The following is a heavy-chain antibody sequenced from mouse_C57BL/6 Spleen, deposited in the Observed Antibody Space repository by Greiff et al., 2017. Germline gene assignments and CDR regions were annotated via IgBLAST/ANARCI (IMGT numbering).Heavy chain of an antibody. J-gene: IGHJ1*03. CDR3: ARTVTTVVARGYFDV. CDR2: IYPGSGST. V-gene: IGHV1-55*01. D-gene: IGHD1-1*01. Sequence: QVQLQQPGAELVKPGASVKMSCKASGYTFTSYWITWVKQRPGHGLEWIGDIYPGSGSTNYNEKFKGKATLTVDTYSSTAYMQLSSLTSADSAVYYRARTVTTVVARGYFDVWGTGTTVTVSS. CDR1: GYTFTSYW.